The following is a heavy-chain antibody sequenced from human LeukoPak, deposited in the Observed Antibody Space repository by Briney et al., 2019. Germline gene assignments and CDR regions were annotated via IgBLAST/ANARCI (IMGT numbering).Heavy chain of an antibody. Sequence: SETLSLTCTVSGGSISSYYWSWIRQPPGKGLEWIGYIYYSGSTNYNPSLKSRVTISVDTSKNQFSLKLSSVTAADTAVYYCARDGYRVTGYYYYMDVWGKGTSVTVSS. D-gene: IGHD5-12*01. CDR1: GGSISSYY. V-gene: IGHV4-59*01. CDR2: IYYSGST. CDR3: ARDGYRVTGYYYYMDV. J-gene: IGHJ6*03.